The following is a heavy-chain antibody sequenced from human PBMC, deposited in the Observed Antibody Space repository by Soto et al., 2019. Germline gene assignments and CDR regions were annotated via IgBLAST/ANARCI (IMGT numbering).Heavy chain of an antibody. CDR2: IKQDGSEK. Sequence: EVQLVESGGGLVPPGGSLRLYCAGAGFTFSSYWMSWVRQAPGKGLEWVANIKQDGSEKYYVDSVNGRFTISRDNAKNSLYLQMHSLRVEDTAVYYCAREKRANGYFDYWGQGTLFAVSP. D-gene: IGHD6-25*01. V-gene: IGHV3-7*01. CDR3: AREKRANGYFDY. J-gene: IGHJ4*02. CDR1: GFTFSSYW.